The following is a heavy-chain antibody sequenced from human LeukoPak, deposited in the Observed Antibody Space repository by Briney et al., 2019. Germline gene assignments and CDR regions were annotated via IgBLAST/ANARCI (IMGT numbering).Heavy chain of an antibody. CDR2: IRYDGSNK. D-gene: IGHD3-10*01. V-gene: IGHV3-30*02. CDR3: AKVGSTGRPYYYYYYMDV. J-gene: IGHJ6*03. Sequence: GGSLRLSCAASGFTFSSYGMHWVRQAPGKGLEWVAFIRYDGSNKNYADSAKGRFTISRDNSKDTLYLQMNSLRAEDTAIYYCAKVGSTGRPYYYYYYMDVWGKGTTVTMSS. CDR1: GFTFSSYG.